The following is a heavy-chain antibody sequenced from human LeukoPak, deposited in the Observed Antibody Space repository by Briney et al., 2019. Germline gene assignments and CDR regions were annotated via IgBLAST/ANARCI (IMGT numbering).Heavy chain of an antibody. CDR3: AGDSGYSSSWYVSY. V-gene: IGHV3-21*01. Sequence: GGSLRLSCAASGFTFSSYSMNWVRQAPGKGLEWVSSISSSSSYIYYADSVKGRFTISRDNAKNSLYLQMNSLRAEDTALYYCAGDSGYSSSWYVSYWGQGTLVTVSS. D-gene: IGHD6-13*01. CDR2: ISSSSSYI. CDR1: GFTFSSYS. J-gene: IGHJ4*02.